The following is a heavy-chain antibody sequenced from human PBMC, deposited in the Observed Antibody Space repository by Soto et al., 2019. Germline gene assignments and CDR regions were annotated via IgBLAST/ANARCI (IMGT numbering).Heavy chain of an antibody. CDR2: ISAYSDNT. CDR3: ARDYGSGSYRFDY. CDR1: GYTFTSYG. J-gene: IGHJ4*02. V-gene: IGHV1-18*01. D-gene: IGHD3-10*01. Sequence: QVHLVQSGAEVKKPGASVKVSCKASGYTFTSYGFSWVRRAPGQGLEWMGWISAYSDNTNYAQKFQGRLTMTTDTSTNTAYMELRSLRSDDTAVYYCARDYGSGSYRFDYWGQGALVTVSS.